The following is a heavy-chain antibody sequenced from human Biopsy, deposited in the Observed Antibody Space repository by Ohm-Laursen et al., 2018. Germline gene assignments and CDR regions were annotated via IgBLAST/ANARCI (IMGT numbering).Heavy chain of an antibody. CDR3: ARGPYGDNAGAFDV. J-gene: IGHJ3*01. CDR1: GGSFSGYD. Sequence: GTLSLTCVVDGGSFSGYDWTWIRQPPGEGLEWVGEFSHTGTTIYNPSLKSRLTISVAKSKNHFSLRLTSVTAADTATYFCARGPYGDNAGAFDVWGQGTVVTVSS. V-gene: IGHV4-34*01. CDR2: FSHTGTT. D-gene: IGHD4/OR15-4a*01.